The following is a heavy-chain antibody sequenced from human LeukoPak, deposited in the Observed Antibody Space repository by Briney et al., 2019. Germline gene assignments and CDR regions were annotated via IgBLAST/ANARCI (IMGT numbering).Heavy chain of an antibody. D-gene: IGHD1-26*01. V-gene: IGHV3-23*01. CDR3: AKDRQVGATTHAFDI. J-gene: IGHJ3*02. CDR2: IRGSGGST. CDR1: GFTFSSYA. Sequence: GGSLRLSCAASGFTFSSYAMSWVRQAPGKGLEWVSAIRGSGGSTYYADSVRGRFTISRDNSKNTLYLQMNSLRAEDTAVYYCAKDRQVGATTHAFDIWGQGTMVTVSS.